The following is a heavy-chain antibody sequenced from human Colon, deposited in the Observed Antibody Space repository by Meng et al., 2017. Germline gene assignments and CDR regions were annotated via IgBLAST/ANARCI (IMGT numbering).Heavy chain of an antibody. Sequence: GESLKISCAASGFTLSRYWMHWVRQAPGKGLVWVSRINSDGSTTSYADSVKGRFTISRDNAKNTLYLQMNSLRAEDTAVYYCARRLDYYYGMDVWGQGNTVNGAS. D-gene: IGHD6-19*01. CDR2: INSDGSTT. CDR3: ARRLDYYYGMDV. CDR1: GFTLSRYW. V-gene: IGHV3-74*01. J-gene: IGHJ6*02.